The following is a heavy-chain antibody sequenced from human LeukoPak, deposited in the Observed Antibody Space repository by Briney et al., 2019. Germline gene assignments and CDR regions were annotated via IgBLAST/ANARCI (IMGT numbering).Heavy chain of an antibody. D-gene: IGHD6-6*01. Sequence: GGSLRLSCVVSGFTFRNASMTWVRQASGKGLEWIGRIRNKANNYATAYAASVKGRFTISREDSKNTAYLQMNSLKTEDTAVYYCTYTSSSGVVYWGQGTLVTVSS. J-gene: IGHJ4*02. CDR2: IRNKANNYAT. CDR3: TYTSSSGVVY. CDR1: GFTFRNAS. V-gene: IGHV3-73*01.